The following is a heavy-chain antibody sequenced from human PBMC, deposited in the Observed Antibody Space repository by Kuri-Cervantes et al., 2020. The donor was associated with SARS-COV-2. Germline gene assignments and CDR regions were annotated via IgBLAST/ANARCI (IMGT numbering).Heavy chain of an antibody. J-gene: IGHJ6*02. CDR1: GFTFSSYA. Sequence: GESLKISCAASGFTFSSYAMSWVRQAPGKGLEWVSAISGSGGSTYHADSVKGRFTISRDNSKNTLYLQMNSLRAEDTAVYYCAKGDYCSSTSCYSYYYYYGMDVWGQGTTVTVSS. CDR3: AKGDYCSSTSCYSYYYYYGMDV. CDR2: ISGSGGST. D-gene: IGHD2-2*01. V-gene: IGHV3-23*01.